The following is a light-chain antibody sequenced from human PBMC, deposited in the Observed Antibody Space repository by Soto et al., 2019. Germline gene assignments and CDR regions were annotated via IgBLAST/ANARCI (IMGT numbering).Light chain of an antibody. CDR1: SSDVGGYNY. CDR2: EVS. Sequence: QSALTQPASVSGSPGQSITISCTGTSSDVGGYNYVSWYQQHPGKAPKLMIYEVSNRPSGVSHRFSGSKSGNTASLTSSGLQAEDEADYYCSSYTSSSTRVFGGGTKVTVL. CDR3: SSYTSSSTRV. J-gene: IGLJ3*02. V-gene: IGLV2-14*01.